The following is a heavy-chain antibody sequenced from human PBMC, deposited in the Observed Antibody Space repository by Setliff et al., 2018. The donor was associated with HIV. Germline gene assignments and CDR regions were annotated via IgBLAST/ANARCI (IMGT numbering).Heavy chain of an antibody. CDR3: ASHFGYCSSTSCEGY. CDR1: GFTFSSYG. V-gene: IGHV3-33*08. Sequence: GGSLRLSCAASGFTFSSYGMHWVRQAPGKGLEWVAVIWYDGSNKYYADSVKGRFTISRENAKNSLYLQMNNVRAGDTAVYYCASHFGYCSSTSCEGYWGQGALVTVSS. D-gene: IGHD2-2*01. CDR2: IWYDGSNK. J-gene: IGHJ4*02.